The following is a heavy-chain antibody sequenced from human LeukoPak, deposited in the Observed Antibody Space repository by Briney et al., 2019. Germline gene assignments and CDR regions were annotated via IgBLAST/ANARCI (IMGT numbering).Heavy chain of an antibody. J-gene: IGHJ6*02. CDR1: GYTFTSYD. D-gene: IGHD3-3*01. CDR2: MNPNSGNT. V-gene: IGHV1-8*01. CDR3: ARANVLRFLYGMDV. Sequence: ASVKVSCKASGYTFTSYDINWVRQATGQGLEWMGWMNPNSGNTGYAQTFQGRVTMTRNTSISTAYMELSSLRSEDTAVYYCARANVLRFLYGMDVWGQGTTVTVSS.